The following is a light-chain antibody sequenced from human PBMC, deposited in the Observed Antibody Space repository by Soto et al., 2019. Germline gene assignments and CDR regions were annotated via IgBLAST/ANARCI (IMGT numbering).Light chain of an antibody. CDR2: GAS. CDR1: QGISNY. Sequence: DIQMTQSPSSLSAYLGDRVTITCRASQGISNYFAWYQHKPGRLPKLLLFGASTLQSGVPARFSGSGSGTLFTLTINGLLPEDVATYYCQKYDRAPFTFGPGTKVDFK. CDR3: QKYDRAPFT. V-gene: IGKV1-27*01. J-gene: IGKJ3*01.